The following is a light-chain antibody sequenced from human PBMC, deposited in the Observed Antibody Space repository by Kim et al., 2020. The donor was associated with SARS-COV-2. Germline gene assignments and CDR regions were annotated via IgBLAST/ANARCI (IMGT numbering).Light chain of an antibody. J-gene: IGLJ3*02. CDR2: GNS. Sequence: QGVTTSCTGTSSNIGAGYDAHWYQQLPGTAPKLLIFGNSKRPSGVPDRISGSKSGTSASLAITGLQAEDEADYYCQSFDSSLSGPVFGGGTQLTVL. V-gene: IGLV1-40*01. CDR3: QSFDSSLSGPV. CDR1: SSNIGAGYD.